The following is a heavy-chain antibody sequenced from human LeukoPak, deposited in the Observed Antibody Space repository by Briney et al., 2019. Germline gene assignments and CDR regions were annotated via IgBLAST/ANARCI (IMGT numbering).Heavy chain of an antibody. CDR1: GFTFSSYS. Sequence: VGSLRLSCAASGFTFSSYSMNWVRQAPGKGLEWVSSISSSSSYIYYADSVKGRFTISRDNSKNTVYLQLNSLRAEDTAVYYCATTGGSWYDGSFDYWGQGTLVTVSS. J-gene: IGHJ4*02. CDR2: ISSSSSYI. V-gene: IGHV3-21*01. D-gene: IGHD6-13*01. CDR3: ATTGGSWYDGSFDY.